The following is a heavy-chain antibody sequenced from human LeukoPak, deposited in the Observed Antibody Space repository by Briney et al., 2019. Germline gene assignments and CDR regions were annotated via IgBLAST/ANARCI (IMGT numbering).Heavy chain of an antibody. CDR1: GGSFSGYY. J-gene: IGHJ6*02. CDR2: INHSGST. D-gene: IGHD2-15*01. CDR3: ARASWYSFYYYYYGMDV. V-gene: IGHV4-34*01. Sequence: SETLSLTCAVYGGSFSGYYWSWIRQPPGKGLEWIGEINHSGSTNNNPSLKSRVTISVDTSKNQFSLKLSSVTAADTAVYYCARASWYSFYYYYYGMDVWGQGTTVTVSS.